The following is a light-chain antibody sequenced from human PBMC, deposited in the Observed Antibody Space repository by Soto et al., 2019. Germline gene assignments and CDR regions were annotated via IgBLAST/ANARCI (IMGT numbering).Light chain of an antibody. J-gene: IGKJ5*01. CDR2: SAS. Sequence: IQMTQSPSSLSASVGDRVTITCRASQDINKYLAWYQQRPGTVPKLLIYSASTLKSGVPSRFSGSRSWTDFNLTISSLQPEDCATYYCQKYCGVPVTFGQGTRLEIK. CDR3: QKYCGVPVT. CDR1: QDINKY. V-gene: IGKV1-27*01.